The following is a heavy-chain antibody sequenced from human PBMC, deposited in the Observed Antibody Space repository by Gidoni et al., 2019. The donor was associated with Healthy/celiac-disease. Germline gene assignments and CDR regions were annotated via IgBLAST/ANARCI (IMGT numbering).Heavy chain of an antibody. CDR3: ARGRRGSGRPPGFDP. CDR1: GGSFSGYY. D-gene: IGHD3-10*01. V-gene: IGHV4-34*01. Sequence: QVQLQQWGAGLLKPSETLSLTCAVYGGSFSGYYWSWIRQPPGKGLEWIGEINHSGSTNYNPSLKSRVTISVDTSKNQFSLKLSSVTAADTAVYYCARGRRGSGRPPGFDPWGQGTLVTVSS. CDR2: INHSGST. J-gene: IGHJ5*02.